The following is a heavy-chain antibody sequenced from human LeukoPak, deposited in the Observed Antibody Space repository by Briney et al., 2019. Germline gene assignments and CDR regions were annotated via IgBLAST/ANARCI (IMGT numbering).Heavy chain of an antibody. CDR1: GGSISGYY. D-gene: IGHD6-19*01. CDR3: ARLSGYSSV. CDR2: INYSGST. J-gene: IGHJ4*02. Sequence: PSETLSLTCTVSGGSISGYYWSWIRQPPGKGLEWIGSINYSGSTNYNPSLTGRLTISVDTSKSQFSLRLTSVTAADTAVYYCARLSGYSSVWGQGSLVTVSS. V-gene: IGHV4-59*08.